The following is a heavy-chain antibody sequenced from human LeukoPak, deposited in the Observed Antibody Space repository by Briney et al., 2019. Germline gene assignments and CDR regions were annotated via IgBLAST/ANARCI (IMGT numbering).Heavy chain of an antibody. Sequence: GSSVKVSCKASGGTFSSYAISWVRQAPGQGLEWMGGIIPIFGTANYAQKFQGRVTITTDESTSTAYMELSSLRSEDTAVYYCARSVAIAARLGSFDYWGQGTLVTVSS. D-gene: IGHD6-6*01. CDR1: GGTFSSYA. CDR3: ARSVAIAARLGSFDY. V-gene: IGHV1-69*05. J-gene: IGHJ4*02. CDR2: IIPIFGTA.